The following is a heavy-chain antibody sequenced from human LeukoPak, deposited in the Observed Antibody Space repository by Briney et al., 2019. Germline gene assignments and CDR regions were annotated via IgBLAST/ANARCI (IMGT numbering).Heavy chain of an antibody. CDR1: GGTFSSYA. V-gene: IGHV1-69*13. CDR3: ARERGYSYGSFDY. CDR2: IIPIFGTA. Sequence: SVKVSCKASGGTFSSYAISWVRQAPGQGHEWMGGIIPIFGTANYAQKFQGRVTITADESTSTAYMELSSLRSEDTAVYYCARERGYSYGSFDYWGQGTLVTVSS. D-gene: IGHD5-18*01. J-gene: IGHJ4*02.